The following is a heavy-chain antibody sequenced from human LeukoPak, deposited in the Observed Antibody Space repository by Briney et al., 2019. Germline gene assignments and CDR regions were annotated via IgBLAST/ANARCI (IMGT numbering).Heavy chain of an antibody. CDR3: AREGVGAFDI. Sequence: SETLSLTCTVSGVSINSYYWSWIRQPPGKGLEWIGYIYYSGTTNYNPSLKSRVTISIDTSKNQFSLMLSSVTAADTAVYYCAREGVGAFDIWGQGTMVTVSS. V-gene: IGHV4-59*01. D-gene: IGHD2-15*01. CDR2: IYYSGTT. J-gene: IGHJ3*02. CDR1: GVSINSYY.